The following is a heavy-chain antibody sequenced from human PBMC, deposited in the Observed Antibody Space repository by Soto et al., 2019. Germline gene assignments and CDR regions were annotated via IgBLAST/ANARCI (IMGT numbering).Heavy chain of an antibody. CDR3: GRGSGPRGRPY. CDR1: GFTFSNAW. CDR2: IKSKTDGGTT. Sequence: PGGSLRLSCAASGFTFSNAWMSWVRQAPGKGLEWVGRIKSKTDGGTTDYAAPVKGRFTISRDNAKNTVFLQMNSLRVEDTAVYYCGRGSGPRGRPYWGQGILVTVSS. J-gene: IGHJ4*02. D-gene: IGHD1-26*01. V-gene: IGHV3-15*05.